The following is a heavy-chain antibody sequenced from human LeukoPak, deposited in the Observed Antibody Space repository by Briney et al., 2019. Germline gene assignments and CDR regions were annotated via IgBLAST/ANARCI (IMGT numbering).Heavy chain of an antibody. D-gene: IGHD3-10*01. Sequence: SETLSLTCTVSGGSISSYYWSWIRQPPGKGLEWIGYIYYSGSTNYNPSLKSRVTISVDTSKNQFSLKLSSVTAADTAVYYCARYYGSGGYSTRVLWFDPWGQGTLVTVSS. CDR2: IYYSGST. CDR3: ARYYGSGGYSTRVLWFDP. V-gene: IGHV4-59*01. CDR1: GGSISSYY. J-gene: IGHJ5*02.